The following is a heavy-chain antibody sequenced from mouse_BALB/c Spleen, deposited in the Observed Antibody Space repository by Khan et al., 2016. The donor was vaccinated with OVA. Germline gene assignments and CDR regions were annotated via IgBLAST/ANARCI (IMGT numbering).Heavy chain of an antibody. Sequence: QVQLKESGPGLVAPSQSLSITCTVSGFSFTDSGVSWVRQPPGKGLEWLGVIWGDGTTNYHSGLISRLCIRQDNSKSQVFLKLNSLHTDDTATYLLAKDGTYFGGYFDVWRAATTVTV. CDR3: AKDGTYFGGYFDV. J-gene: IGHJ1*01. D-gene: IGHD2-10*01. CDR1: GFSFTDSG. CDR2: IWGDGTT. V-gene: IGHV2-3*01.